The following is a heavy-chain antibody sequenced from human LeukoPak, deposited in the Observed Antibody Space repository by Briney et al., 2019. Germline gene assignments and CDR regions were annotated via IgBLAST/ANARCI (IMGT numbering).Heavy chain of an antibody. CDR3: VRGLRELPY. Sequence: GGSLRLSCAASGFTFSSYAMTWVRQAPGRGMEWVSGIYASGENTYYADSVKGRFTISRDNSKNTLYLQMNSLRGEDTAVYYCVRGLRELPYWGQGTLVTVSS. CDR1: GFTFSSYA. CDR2: IYASGENT. J-gene: IGHJ4*02. V-gene: IGHV3-23*01. D-gene: IGHD1-26*01.